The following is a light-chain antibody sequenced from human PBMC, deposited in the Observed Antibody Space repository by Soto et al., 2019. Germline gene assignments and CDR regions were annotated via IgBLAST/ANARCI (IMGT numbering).Light chain of an antibody. J-gene: IGLJ6*01. CDR3: ASFTTTHLG. Sequence: QSSLTQPASVSGSPGQSITISCTGTSSDVGAYNLVSWYQHHPDKAPKLMISEVSNRPSGVSDRFSGSKSGNTASLTISGLQDEDEADYYCASFTTTHLGVGNCTKVTV. CDR2: EVS. V-gene: IGLV2-14*01. CDR1: SSDVGAYNL.